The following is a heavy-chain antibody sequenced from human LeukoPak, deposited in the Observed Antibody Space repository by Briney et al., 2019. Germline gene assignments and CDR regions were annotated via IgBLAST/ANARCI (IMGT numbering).Heavy chain of an antibody. V-gene: IGHV1-2*02. D-gene: IGHD5-12*01. Sequence: ASVKVSCKASGYTVTGYYMHWVRQAPGQGLEWMGWINPNSGGTNYAQKFQGRVTMTRDTSISTAYMELSSLRSEDTAVYYCARGVVSGYEFDPWGQGTLVTVSS. J-gene: IGHJ5*02. CDR1: GYTVTGYY. CDR3: ARGVVSGYEFDP. CDR2: INPNSGGT.